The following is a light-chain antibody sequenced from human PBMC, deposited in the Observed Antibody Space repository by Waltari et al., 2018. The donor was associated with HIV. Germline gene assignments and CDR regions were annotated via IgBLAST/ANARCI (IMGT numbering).Light chain of an antibody. CDR3: QGWDSASDHVL. V-gene: IGLV3-21*04. CDR2: YDT. CDR1: TIERKS. J-gene: IGLJ2*01. Sequence: SSRLTQPPSVSVAPGETATLTCGALTIERKSVHWYQQKAGQAPVVVLSYDTDRPGGIPERFSGFNSGHSATVFISRVGAGDEADYYCQGWDSASDHVLFGGGTRLTVL.